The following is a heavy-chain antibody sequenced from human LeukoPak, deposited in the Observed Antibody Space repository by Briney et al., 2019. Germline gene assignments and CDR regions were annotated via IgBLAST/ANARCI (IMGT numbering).Heavy chain of an antibody. CDR3: AIDLTGDSSGYSGY. V-gene: IGHV3-23*01. Sequence: GSLRLSCAASGFTFSSYAMSWVRQAPGKGLEWVSAISGSGGSTYYADSVKGRFTISRDNSKNTLYLQMNSLRAEDTAVYYCAIDLTGDSSGYSGYWGQGTLVTVSS. CDR1: GFTFSSYA. D-gene: IGHD3-22*01. CDR2: ISGSGGST. J-gene: IGHJ4*02.